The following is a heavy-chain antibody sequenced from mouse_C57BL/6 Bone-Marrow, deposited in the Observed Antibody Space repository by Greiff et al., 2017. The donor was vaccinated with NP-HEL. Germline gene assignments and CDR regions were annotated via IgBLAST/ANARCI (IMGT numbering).Heavy chain of an antibody. CDR1: GYTFTSYW. CDR2: IDPSDSYA. CDR3: ARDYGSNYYAMDY. Sequence: QVQLQQPGAELVKPGASVKLSCKASGYTFTSYWMQWVKQRPGQGLEWIGEIDPSDSYANYNQKFKGKATLTVDTSSRNAYMQLSSLTSEDSAVYYCARDYGSNYYAMDYWGQGTSVTVSS. D-gene: IGHD1-1*01. J-gene: IGHJ4*01. V-gene: IGHV1-50*01.